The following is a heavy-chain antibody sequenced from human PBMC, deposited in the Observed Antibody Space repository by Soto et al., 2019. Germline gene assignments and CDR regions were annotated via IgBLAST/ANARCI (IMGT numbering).Heavy chain of an antibody. CDR3: ATIVGANDY. Sequence: SETLSLTCTVSRASIYTYSWTWIRQPAGKGLQWIGHIYSSGSANYSPSLKSRVSMSVDSSRNQISLKLSSVTAADTAVYYCATIVGANDYWGQGTLVTVSS. J-gene: IGHJ4*02. D-gene: IGHD1-26*01. CDR1: RASIYTYS. CDR2: IYSSGSA. V-gene: IGHV4-4*07.